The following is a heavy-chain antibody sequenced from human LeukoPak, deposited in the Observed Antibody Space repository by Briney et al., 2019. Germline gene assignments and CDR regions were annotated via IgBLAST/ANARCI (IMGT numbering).Heavy chain of an antibody. Sequence: GGSLRLSCAASGFTFSSYAMHWVRQAPGKGLEWVAVISYDGSNKYYADSVKGRFTISRDNSKNTLYLQMNSLRAEDTAVYYCARTAAGLDYWGQGTLVTVSS. D-gene: IGHD6-13*01. V-gene: IGHV3-30*04. J-gene: IGHJ4*02. CDR1: GFTFSSYA. CDR2: ISYDGSNK. CDR3: ARTAAGLDY.